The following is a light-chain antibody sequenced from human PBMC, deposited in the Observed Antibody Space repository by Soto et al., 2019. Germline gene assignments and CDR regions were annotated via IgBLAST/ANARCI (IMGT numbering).Light chain of an antibody. V-gene: IGLV3-27*01. CDR3: YSAADNNLV. CDR1: VLAKKY. J-gene: IGLJ2*01. CDR2: KDS. Sequence: SYELTQPSSVSVSPGQKARITCSGDVLAKKYARWFQQKAGQAPVPVIYKDSERPSGIPERFSGSRSGTTVTLTISGAQVEDEADYYCYSAADNNLVFGGGTKLTVL.